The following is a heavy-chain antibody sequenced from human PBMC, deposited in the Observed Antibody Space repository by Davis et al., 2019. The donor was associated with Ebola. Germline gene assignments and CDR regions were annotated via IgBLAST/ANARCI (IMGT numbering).Heavy chain of an antibody. Sequence: GGSLRLSCAASGFTFSSYAMSWVRQAPGKGLEWVSAISGSGGSTYYADSVKGRFTISRDNSKNTLYLQMNSLRAEDTAVYYCAKGTNDYYYDSSGYRYYFDYWGQGTLVTVSS. V-gene: IGHV3-23*01. D-gene: IGHD3-22*01. CDR2: ISGSGGST. CDR1: GFTFSSYA. J-gene: IGHJ4*02. CDR3: AKGTNDYYYDSSGYRYYFDY.